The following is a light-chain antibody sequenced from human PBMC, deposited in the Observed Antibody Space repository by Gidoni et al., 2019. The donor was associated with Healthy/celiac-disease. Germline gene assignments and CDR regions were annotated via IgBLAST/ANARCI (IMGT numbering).Light chain of an antibody. CDR1: SSDVGSYNL. J-gene: IGLJ3*02. V-gene: IGLV2-23*01. CDR3: CSYAGRGV. CDR2: EGS. Sequence: QSALTQPASVSGSPGQSIPISCTGTSSDVGSYNLVSWYQQQPGKAPKLMIYEGSKRPSGVSNRFSGSKSGNTASLTISGLQAEDEADYYCCSYAGRGVFGGGTKLTVL.